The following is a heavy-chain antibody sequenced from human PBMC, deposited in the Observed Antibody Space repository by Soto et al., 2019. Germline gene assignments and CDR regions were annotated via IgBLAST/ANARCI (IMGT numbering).Heavy chain of an antibody. V-gene: IGHV3-30*03. D-gene: IGHD5-18*01. CDR2: ISYDGSLQ. J-gene: IGHJ4*02. CDR1: GFAFSSYG. CDR3: VSDRGYGHASVPYS. Sequence: QAQLVESGGGVVQPGRSLRLSCAASGFAFSSYGMHWVRQAPGTGLGWVAVISYDGSLQHYADSVKGRFTISRDNAKNMVLLQMSSVRAEDTAVYYCVSDRGYGHASVPYSWGQGTLVSVSS.